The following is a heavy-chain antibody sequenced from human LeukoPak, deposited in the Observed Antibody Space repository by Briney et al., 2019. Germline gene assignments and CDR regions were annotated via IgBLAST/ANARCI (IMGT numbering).Heavy chain of an antibody. CDR3: ARGGSWLEYSNFGGFDF. D-gene: IGHD6-6*01. V-gene: IGHV3-33*01. CDR1: GFTFSSYG. J-gene: IGHJ2*01. Sequence: GRSLRLSCAASGFTFSSYGMHWVRQAPGKGLEWVAVIGYDGSNKYYVDSVRGRFTISRDNPEKTLYLQMNSLRAEDTAVYYCARGGSWLEYSNFGGFDFWGRGTLVTVSS. CDR2: IGYDGSNK.